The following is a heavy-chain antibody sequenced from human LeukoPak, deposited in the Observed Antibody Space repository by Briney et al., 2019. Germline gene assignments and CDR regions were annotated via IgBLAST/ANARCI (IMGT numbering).Heavy chain of an antibody. D-gene: IGHD2-2*01. CDR2: ISQSGST. CDR1: GGSFSGYY. V-gene: IGHV4-34*01. Sequence: SETLSLTCAVHGGSFSGYYWTWIRQSPGKGLEWIGEISQSGSTNHNPSLKSRITLSVATSKNQYSLKLTSLTAADTAVYYCARASDDEFYLYHGMDAWGQGTTVIVSS. CDR3: ARASDDEFYLYHGMDA. J-gene: IGHJ6*02.